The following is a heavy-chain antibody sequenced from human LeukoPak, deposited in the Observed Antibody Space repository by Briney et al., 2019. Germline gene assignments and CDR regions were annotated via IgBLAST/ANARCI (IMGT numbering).Heavy chain of an antibody. J-gene: IGHJ4*02. D-gene: IGHD6-19*01. CDR1: GGSISGYY. CDR2: MYYNGNT. CDR3: ARPVTARGGSGWPQHIDY. Sequence: SETLSPTCTVSGGSISGYYWTWIRQPPRKGLERMGYMYYNGNTNYNHSPKSRVTISVDPSKNQFSLKLTSVTTADTAVYYCARPVTARGGSGWPQHIDYWGQGTLVSVSS. V-gene: IGHV4-59*08.